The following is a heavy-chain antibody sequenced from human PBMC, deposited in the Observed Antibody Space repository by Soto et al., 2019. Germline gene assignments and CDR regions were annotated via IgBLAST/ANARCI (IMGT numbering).Heavy chain of an antibody. J-gene: IGHJ3*02. V-gene: IGHV1-46*03. D-gene: IGHD3-16*01. CDR2: INPSGGST. CDR3: ARGLGVPDSNPTPDAFDI. CDR1: GYTFTSYY. Sequence: ASVKVSCKASGYTFTSYYMHWVRQAPGQGLEWMGIINPSGGSTSYAQKFQGRVTMTRDTSTSTVYMELSSLRSEDTAVYYCARGLGVPDSNPTPDAFDIWGQGTMVTVSS.